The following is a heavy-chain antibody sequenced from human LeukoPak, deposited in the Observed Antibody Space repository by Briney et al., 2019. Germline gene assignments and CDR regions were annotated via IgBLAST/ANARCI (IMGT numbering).Heavy chain of an antibody. CDR1: GFTFSTYG. Sequence: GRSLRLSCAASGFTFSTYGMHWVRQAPGKGLEWVAVISYDGSNKYYADSVKGRFTISRDNSKNTLYLQMNSLRAEDTAVYYCARIYSSSSPGIDYWGQGTLVTVSS. CDR3: ARIYSSSSPGIDY. J-gene: IGHJ4*02. CDR2: ISYDGSNK. D-gene: IGHD6-6*01. V-gene: IGHV3-33*05.